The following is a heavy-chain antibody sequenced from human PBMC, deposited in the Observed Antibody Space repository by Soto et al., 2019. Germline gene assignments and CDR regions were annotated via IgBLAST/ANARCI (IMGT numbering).Heavy chain of an antibody. V-gene: IGHV5-51*01. D-gene: IGHD3-10*01. CDR1: GYSFTNSW. J-gene: IGHJ6*02. CDR2: IFPSDSDT. CDR3: ARLGSAMDV. Sequence: GGSLGLSCAASGYSFTNSWIAWVRQMPGKGLEWMGIIFPSDSDTRYSPSFQGQITISADKSLNTAYLRWSSLKASDTAMYYCARLGSAMDVWGQGTTVTVSS.